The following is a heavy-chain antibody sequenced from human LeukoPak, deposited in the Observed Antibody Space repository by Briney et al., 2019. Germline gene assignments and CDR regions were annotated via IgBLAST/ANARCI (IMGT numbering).Heavy chain of an antibody. CDR2: INHSGST. CDR1: GGSFSGYY. CDR3: ARGREWLDY. V-gene: IGHV4-34*01. D-gene: IGHD6-19*01. J-gene: IGHJ4*02. Sequence: PSETLSLTCAVYGGSFSGYYWSWIRQPPGKGLEWIGEINHSGSTNYNPSLKSRVTISVDTSENQFSLKLSSVTAADTAVYYCARGREWLDYWGQGTLVTVSS.